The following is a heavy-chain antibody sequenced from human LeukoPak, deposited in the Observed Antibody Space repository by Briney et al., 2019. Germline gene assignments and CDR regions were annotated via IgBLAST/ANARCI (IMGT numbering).Heavy chain of an antibody. CDR2: IFYSGAT. CDR1: GDSLSGYY. CDR3: ARLRGNYFPDY. Sequence: PSETLSLTCTVFGDSLSGYYWTWIRQPPGKGLEWIAYIFYSGATNYNPSLKSRTTISVDTSKNQFSLKLTSLTAADTAVYYCARLRGNYFPDYWGQGALVTVSS. J-gene: IGHJ4*02. V-gene: IGHV4-59*01. D-gene: IGHD4-11*01.